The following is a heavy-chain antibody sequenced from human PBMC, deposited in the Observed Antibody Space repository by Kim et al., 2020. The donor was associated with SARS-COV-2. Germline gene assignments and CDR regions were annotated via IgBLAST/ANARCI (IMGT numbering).Heavy chain of an antibody. CDR2: ISYDGNNK. J-gene: IGHJ6*02. CDR1: GLTFSKYD. V-gene: IGHV3-33*05. Sequence: GGSLRLSCAASGLTFSKYDMHWVRQAPGKGLEWVAFISYDGNNKNYIDSVEGRFSISRDNSENTLFLQVSSLRPEDTAVYYCVRGDAYRRGIIRKARGLNVWGQGTSVTVYS. CDR3: VRGDAYRRGIIRKARGLNV. D-gene: IGHD3-10*01.